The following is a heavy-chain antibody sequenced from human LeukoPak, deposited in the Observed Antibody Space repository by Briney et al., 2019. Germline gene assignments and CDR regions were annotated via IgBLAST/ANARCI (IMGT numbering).Heavy chain of an antibody. CDR1: GGTFSSYA. D-gene: IGHD5-12*01. CDR3: ASGPIGYSGYEYGMDV. V-gene: IGHV1-69*01. J-gene: IGHJ6*02. CDR2: IIPIFGTA. Sequence: SVKVSCKASGGTFSSYAVSWVRQAPGQGLEWMGGIIPIFGTANYAQKFQGRVTITADESTSTAYMELSSLRSEDTAVYYCASGPIGYSGYEYGMDVWGQGTTVTVSS.